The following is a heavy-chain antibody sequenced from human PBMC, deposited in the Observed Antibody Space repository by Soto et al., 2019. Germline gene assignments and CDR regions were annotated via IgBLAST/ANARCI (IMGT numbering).Heavy chain of an antibody. Sequence: PGGSLRLSCAASGFTFSDYYMSWIRQAPGKGLEWVSYISSSGSTIYYADSVKGRFTISRDNAKNSLYLQMNSLRAEDTAVYYCARDIGTSSLTNHIVVVPAAMGYFKRWGQGTLVTVSS. CDR3: ARDIGTSSLTNHIVVVPAAMGYFKR. J-gene: IGHJ1*01. D-gene: IGHD2-2*01. CDR1: GFTFSDYY. CDR2: ISSSGSTI. V-gene: IGHV3-11*01.